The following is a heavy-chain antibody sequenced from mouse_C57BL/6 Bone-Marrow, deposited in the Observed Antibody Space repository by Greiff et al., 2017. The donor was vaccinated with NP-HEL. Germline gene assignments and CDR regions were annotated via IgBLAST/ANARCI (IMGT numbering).Heavy chain of an antibody. V-gene: IGHV3-6*01. CDR1: GYSITSGYY. CDR3: AGETAQALDY. D-gene: IGHD3-2*02. J-gene: IGHJ2*01. Sequence: EVQRVESGPGLVKPSQSLSLTCSVTGYSITSGYYWNWIRQFPGNKLEWMGYISYDGSNNYNPSLKNRISITRDTSKNQFFLKLNSVTTEDTATYYCAGETAQALDYWGQGTTLTVSS. CDR2: ISYDGSN.